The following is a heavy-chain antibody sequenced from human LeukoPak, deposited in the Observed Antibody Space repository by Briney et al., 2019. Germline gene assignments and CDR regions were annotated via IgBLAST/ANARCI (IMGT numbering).Heavy chain of an antibody. CDR1: GASMTSDY. J-gene: IGHJ4*02. Sequence: SETLSLTCTVSGASMTSDYWSWIRQPPGKGLEWIGYVYHSGTTHYSPSLESRVTISMDTSKNQFSPKLRSVTAADTAVYYCARGSPVGNSWGQGTLVTVSS. D-gene: IGHD1-14*01. CDR3: ARGSPVGNS. V-gene: IGHV4-59*01. CDR2: VYHSGTT.